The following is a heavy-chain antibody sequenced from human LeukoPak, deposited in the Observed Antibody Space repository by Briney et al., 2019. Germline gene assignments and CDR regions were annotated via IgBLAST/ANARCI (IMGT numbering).Heavy chain of an antibody. D-gene: IGHD3-22*01. CDR1: GYTFTSYD. J-gene: IGHJ3*02. V-gene: IGHV1-8*01. CDR3: AREYYYDSSGYSEDAFDI. CDR2: INPNSGNT. Sequence: ASVKVSCKASGYTFTSYDINWVRQATGQGLEWMGWINPNSGNTGYAQKFQGRVTMTRNTSISTAYMELSSLRSEDTAVYYCAREYYYDSSGYSEDAFDIWGQGTMVTVSS.